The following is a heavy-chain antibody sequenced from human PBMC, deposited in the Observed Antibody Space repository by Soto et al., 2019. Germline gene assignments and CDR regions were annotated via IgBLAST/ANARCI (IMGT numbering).Heavy chain of an antibody. V-gene: IGHV4-34*01. Sequence: VQLQQWGAGLLKPSETLSLTCAVYGGSFSGYHWSWFRQPPGKGLEWSGEINPSGSINYNPSLKSRVTISGDTSKNQFSLNLSSVTAADTAVYYCATFVGATTVTRGSPRDYWGQGTLVTVSS. CDR1: GGSFSGYH. D-gene: IGHD4-4*01. CDR3: ATFVGATTVTRGSPRDY. J-gene: IGHJ4*02. CDR2: INPSGSI.